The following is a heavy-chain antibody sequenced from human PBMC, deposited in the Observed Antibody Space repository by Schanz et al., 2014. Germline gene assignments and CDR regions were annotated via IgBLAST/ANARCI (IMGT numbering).Heavy chain of an antibody. CDR3: TAARTAVDDYAFGL. Sequence: EVQLVESGGGLIKPGGSLRLSCLASGFTFSTTWMNWVRQAPGKGLEWVGRIKSKVDGGTTDNAAPVQGRFTISRDDSKNTLHLLKNSIETDDTAVYCGTAARTAVDDYAFGLWGQGTMVTVSS. V-gene: IGHV3-15*01. CDR2: IKSKVDGGTT. D-gene: IGHD4-17*01. CDR1: GFTFSTTW. J-gene: IGHJ3*01.